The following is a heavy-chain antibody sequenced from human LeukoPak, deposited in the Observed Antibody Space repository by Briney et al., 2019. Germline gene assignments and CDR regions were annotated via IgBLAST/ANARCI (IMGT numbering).Heavy chain of an antibody. CDR2: IYDSGST. CDR3: ATTADYGDYLALDY. V-gene: IGHV4-59*01. Sequence: PSETLSLTCTVSGGSFRNYYWSWIRQPPGKGLEWIGYIYDSGSTNYNPSLKSRYKPSLKSRVTISVDMSKNQFSLKLTSVTAADTAVCYCATTADYGDYLALDYWGQGTLLTVSS. D-gene: IGHD4-17*01. CDR1: GGSFRNYY. J-gene: IGHJ4*02.